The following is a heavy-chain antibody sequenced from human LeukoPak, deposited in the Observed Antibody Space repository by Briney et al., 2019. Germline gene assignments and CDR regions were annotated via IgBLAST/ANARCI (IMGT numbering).Heavy chain of an antibody. Sequence: SVKVSCKASGGSFSSNIIGWVRQAPGQGLEWMGGIVPISGKTKYAQKFQGRVTITTDESSSTAYMELSSLRSDDTAIYYCARGWGIPAPISWFDPWGQGTLVTVSS. D-gene: IGHD2-2*01. CDR2: IVPISGKT. J-gene: IGHJ5*02. V-gene: IGHV1-69*05. CDR3: ARGWGIPAPISWFDP. CDR1: GGSFSSNI.